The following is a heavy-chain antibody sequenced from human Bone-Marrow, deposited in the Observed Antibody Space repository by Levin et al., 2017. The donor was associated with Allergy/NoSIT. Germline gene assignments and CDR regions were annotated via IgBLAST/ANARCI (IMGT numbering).Heavy chain of an antibody. Sequence: KASETLSLTCTVSGDFATTGYYSWSWIRQPPGKGLEWIGYFSSSGNAKYNPSLKRRVSISVDTSKKQFSLKLTSLTAADTAVYYCARFSRLWMYMDVWGKGTTVTVSS. V-gene: IGHV4-61*01. CDR1: GDFATTGYYS. J-gene: IGHJ6*03. D-gene: IGHD1-1*01. CDR2: FSSSGNA. CDR3: ARFSRLWMYMDV.